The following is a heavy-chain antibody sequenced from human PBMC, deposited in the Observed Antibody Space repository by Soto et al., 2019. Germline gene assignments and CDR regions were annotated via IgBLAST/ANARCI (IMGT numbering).Heavy chain of an antibody. CDR1: GFTFSSRW. Sequence: EVQLVESGGGLVRPGGSLRLSCEASGFTFSSRWMTWVRQGPGKGLEWVANIKQDENGKDYVDYVKGRFTISRDDANNSLYLQTNSRGAEETAVYYCVTNDGPAAAGLVLDIWGQGTLVTVSS. CDR2: IKQDENGK. V-gene: IGHV3-7*02. D-gene: IGHD6-13*01. J-gene: IGHJ4*02. CDR3: VTNDGPAAAGLVLDI.